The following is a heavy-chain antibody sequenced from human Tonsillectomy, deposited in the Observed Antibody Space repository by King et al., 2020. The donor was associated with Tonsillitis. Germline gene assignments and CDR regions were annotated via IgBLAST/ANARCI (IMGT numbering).Heavy chain of an antibody. Sequence: QLQESGPGLVKPSETLSLICTVSGVSISSISYYWAWIRQPPGKGLEWIGSIYYRGSTYYNPSLKSRITISVDTSKNQFSLKLNSVTAADTAVYYCARHFEGLRSHFDDWGQGTLVPVSS. V-gene: IGHV4-39*01. CDR1: GVSISSISYY. D-gene: IGHD5-12*01. J-gene: IGHJ4*02. CDR2: IYYRGST. CDR3: ARHFEGLRSHFDD.